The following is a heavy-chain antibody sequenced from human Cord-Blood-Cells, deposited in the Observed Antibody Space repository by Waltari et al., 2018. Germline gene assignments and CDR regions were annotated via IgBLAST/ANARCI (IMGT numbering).Heavy chain of an antibody. J-gene: IGHJ3*02. D-gene: IGHD5-18*01. CDR1: GFTVSSNY. V-gene: IGHV3-53*01. CDR2: IYGGGST. Sequence: EVQLVESGGGLIQPGGSLRLSCAASGFTVSSNYMSWVRQAPGKGLEWVSVIYGGGSTYYADSVKGRFTISRDNSKNTLYLQMNSLRAEDTAVYYCARGGGYSYGYRDAFDIWGQGTMVTVSS. CDR3: ARGGGYSYGYRDAFDI.